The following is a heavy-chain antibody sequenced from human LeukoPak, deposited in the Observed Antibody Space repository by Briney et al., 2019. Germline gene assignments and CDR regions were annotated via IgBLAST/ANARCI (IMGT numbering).Heavy chain of an antibody. CDR3: ARDLERRRVYCGGDCYLHAFDI. CDR2: IIPILGIA. J-gene: IGHJ3*02. V-gene: IGHV1-69*04. CDR1: GGTFSSYT. Sequence: ASVKVSCKASGGTFSSYTISWVRQAPGQGLEWMGRIIPILGIANYAQTFQGRVTITADKSTITAYMELSSLRSEDTAVYYCARDLERRRVYCGGDCYLHAFDIWGQGTMVTVSS. D-gene: IGHD2-21*01.